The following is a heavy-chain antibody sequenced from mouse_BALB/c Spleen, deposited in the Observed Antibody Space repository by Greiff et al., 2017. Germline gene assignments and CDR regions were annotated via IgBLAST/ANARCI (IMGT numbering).Heavy chain of an antibody. Sequence: EVQLQQSGTVLARPGASVKMSCKASGYSFNSYWMHWVKQRPGQGLEWIGAIYPGNSDTSYNQKFKGKAKLTAVTSASTAYMELSSLTNEDSAVYYCTSSSYGNYDWFAYWGQGTLVTVSA. D-gene: IGHD2-10*02. CDR3: TSSSYGNYDWFAY. V-gene: IGHV1-5*01. J-gene: IGHJ3*01. CDR1: GYSFNSYW. CDR2: IYPGNSDT.